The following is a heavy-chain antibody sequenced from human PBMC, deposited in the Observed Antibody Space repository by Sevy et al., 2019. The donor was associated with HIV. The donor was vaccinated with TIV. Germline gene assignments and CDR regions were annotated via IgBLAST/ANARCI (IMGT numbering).Heavy chain of an antibody. D-gene: IGHD3-22*01. CDR1: GFIFTNYG. CDR3: TKEGEGYNYDSSGSFGL. CDR2: ISGSAYYT. Sequence: GGSLRLSCAASGFIFTNYGMHWVRQAPGKGLEWVSGISGSAYYTYYADSVKGRFTISRDNSKNALYLQMNSLRAEDTAVYYCTKEGEGYNYDSSGSFGLWGQGTLVTVSS. V-gene: IGHV3-23*01. J-gene: IGHJ1*01.